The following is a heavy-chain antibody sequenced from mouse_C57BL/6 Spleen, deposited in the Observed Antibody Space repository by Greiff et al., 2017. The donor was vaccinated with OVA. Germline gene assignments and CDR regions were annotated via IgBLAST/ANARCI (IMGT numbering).Heavy chain of an antibody. CDR1: GYTFTSYW. CDR3: ASSYDYSAWFAY. D-gene: IGHD2-4*01. V-gene: IGHV1-50*01. CDR2: IDPSDSYT. Sequence: VQLQQPGAELVKPGASVKLSCKASGYTFTSYWMQWVKQRPGQGLEWIGEIDPSDSYTNYNQKFKGKATLTVDTSSSTAYMQLSSLTSEDSAVYYCASSYDYSAWFAYWGQGTLVTVSA. J-gene: IGHJ3*01.